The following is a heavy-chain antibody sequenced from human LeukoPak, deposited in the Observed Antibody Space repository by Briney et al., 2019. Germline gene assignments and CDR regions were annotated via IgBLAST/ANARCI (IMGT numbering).Heavy chain of an antibody. CDR2: IYRSGST. CDR3: ARDRMVVGATATTDY. J-gene: IGHJ4*02. D-gene: IGHD1-26*01. CDR1: GYSISSGYY. V-gene: IGHV4-38-2*02. Sequence: SETLSLTCTVSGYSISSGYYWGWIRQPPGKGLEWIGSIYRSGSTYYNPSLKSRVTISVDTSKNQFSLKLSSVTAADTAVYYCARDRMVVGATATTDYWGQGTLVTVSS.